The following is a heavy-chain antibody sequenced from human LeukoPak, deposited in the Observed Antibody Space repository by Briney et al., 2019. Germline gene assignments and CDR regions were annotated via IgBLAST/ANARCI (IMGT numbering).Heavy chain of an antibody. D-gene: IGHD3-22*01. CDR2: ISYHGSNK. J-gene: IGHJ3*02. Sequence: GGSLRLSCAASGFTFSNYAMHWVRQAPGKGLEWVAVISYHGSNKYYADSVKGRFTISRDNSKNTLYLQMNSLRAEDTAVYYCARSGYYGPAAFDIWGQGTMVTVSS. CDR1: GFTFSNYA. V-gene: IGHV3-30*04. CDR3: ARSGYYGPAAFDI.